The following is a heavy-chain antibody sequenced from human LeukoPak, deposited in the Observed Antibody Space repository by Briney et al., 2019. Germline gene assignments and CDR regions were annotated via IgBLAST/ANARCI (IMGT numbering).Heavy chain of an antibody. CDR1: GGSLSRHY. Sequence: WVTLSLTCSVSGGSLSRHYWSWIRQPPGKGLELIGHIHDTGITFYNPSLMGRVTISLDTSNNQFSLKLTSMTAADTAVYYCARFSSGCSTSSCYLTYWGQGTLVTVS. V-gene: IGHV4-59*11. CDR3: ARFSSGCSTSSCYLTY. CDR2: IHDTGIT. J-gene: IGHJ4*02. D-gene: IGHD2-2*01.